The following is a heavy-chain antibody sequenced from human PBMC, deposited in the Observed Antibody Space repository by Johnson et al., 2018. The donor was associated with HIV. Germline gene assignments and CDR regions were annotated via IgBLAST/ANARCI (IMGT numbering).Heavy chain of an antibody. Sequence: VQLVESGGGVVQTGRSLRLSCASSGFSFSTYGMHWVRQAPGKGLEWVAIISADGSNTYCAASVKGRLTISRDNSKNTLYLQINSLRAEDTAVYYCAREPSIAAAGGDGAFDIWGRGTMLTVSP. CDR1: GFSFSTYG. V-gene: IGHV3-30*03. J-gene: IGHJ3*02. CDR2: ISADGSNT. CDR3: AREPSIAAAGGDGAFDI. D-gene: IGHD6-13*01.